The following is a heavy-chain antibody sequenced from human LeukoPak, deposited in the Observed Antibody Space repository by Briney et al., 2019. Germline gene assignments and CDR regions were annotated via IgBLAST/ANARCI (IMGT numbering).Heavy chain of an antibody. J-gene: IGHJ6*02. Sequence: SGGSLRLSCAASGFSLSSHWMTWVCQVPGRGPEWVANVNRNGSETYYLDSVKGRFTISKDNAKNSLSLQMSSLRAEDTALYHCARNNGMVVCGQGTTVIVSS. CDR2: VNRNGSET. CDR1: GFSLSSHW. CDR3: ARNNGMVV. V-gene: IGHV3-7*03.